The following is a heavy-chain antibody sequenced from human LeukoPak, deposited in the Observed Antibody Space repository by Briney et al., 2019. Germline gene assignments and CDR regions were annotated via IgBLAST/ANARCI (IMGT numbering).Heavy chain of an antibody. CDR1: GYTFTSYY. Sequence: ASVKVSCKASGYTFTSYYMHWVRQAPGQGLEWMGIINPSGGSTSYAQKFRGRVTMTRDMSTSTVYMELSSLKSEDTAVYYCARVASGTYNPQYYFDYWGQGTLVTVSS. CDR2: INPSGGST. V-gene: IGHV1-46*01. D-gene: IGHD1-14*01. J-gene: IGHJ4*02. CDR3: ARVASGTYNPQYYFDY.